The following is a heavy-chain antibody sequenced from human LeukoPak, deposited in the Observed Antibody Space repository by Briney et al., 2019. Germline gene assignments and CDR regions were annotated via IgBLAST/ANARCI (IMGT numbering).Heavy chain of an antibody. J-gene: IGHJ4*02. CDR2: IIPIFGTA. CDR3: ARAEKYYYDSSGYYRY. V-gene: IGHV1-69*06. CDR1: GGTFSSYA. D-gene: IGHD3-22*01. Sequence: SVKVSCKASGGTFSSYAISWVRQAPGQGLEWMGGIIPIFGTANYAQKFQGRVTITADKSTSTAYMELSSLRSEDTAVYYCARAEKYYYDSSGYYRYWGQGTLVTVSS.